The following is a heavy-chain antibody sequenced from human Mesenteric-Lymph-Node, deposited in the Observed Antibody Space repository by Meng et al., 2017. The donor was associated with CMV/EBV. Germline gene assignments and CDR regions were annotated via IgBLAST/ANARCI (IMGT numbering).Heavy chain of an antibody. D-gene: IGHD3-9*01. CDR3: ARTGRGSLRYFDL. CDR1: GYTFTSSA. V-gene: IGHV7-4-1*02. CDR2: INTHTGSP. Sequence: ASGYTFTSSAMNWVRQAPGHGLEWVGWINTHTGSPTYAQGFTGRFVFSLDTSVSTAYLQISSLKAEDTAVYYCARTGRGSLRYFDLWGQGTLVTVSS. J-gene: IGHJ4*02.